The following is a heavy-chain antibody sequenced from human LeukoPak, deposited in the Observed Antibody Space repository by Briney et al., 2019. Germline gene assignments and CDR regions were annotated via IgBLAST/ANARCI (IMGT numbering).Heavy chain of an antibody. V-gene: IGHV3-33*01. CDR2: IWYDETKK. CDR1: GFNSSSYG. Sequence: GGSLRLSCAASGFNSSSYGMHWVRQAPGKGLEWVAVIWYDETKKYYADSVKGRFTISRDNSKNTLYLQTNSLRAEDTAVYYCARDYDTSGYMVRYWGQETLVTVSS. CDR3: ARDYDTSGYMVRY. D-gene: IGHD3-22*01. J-gene: IGHJ4*02.